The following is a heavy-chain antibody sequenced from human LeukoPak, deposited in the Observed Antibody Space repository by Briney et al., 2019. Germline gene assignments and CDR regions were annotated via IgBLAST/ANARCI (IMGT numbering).Heavy chain of an antibody. CDR2: IKHDGTEI. V-gene: IGHV3-7*01. Sequence: GGSLRLSCAASGFTFSSYWMTWVRQAPGKGLEWVATIKHDGTEIYYVDSVKGRFTISRVNARSSLYLQMNSLRAEDTAVYYCARSLDYWGQGTLVTVSS. CDR1: GFTFSSYW. J-gene: IGHJ4*02. CDR3: ARSLDY.